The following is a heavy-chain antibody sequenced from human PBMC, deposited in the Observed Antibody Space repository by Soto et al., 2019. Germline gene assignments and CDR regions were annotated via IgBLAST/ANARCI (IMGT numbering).Heavy chain of an antibody. CDR1: GGTFSSYA. CDR3: VRVVAIPGYPDN. CDR2: SVPIVDTS. Sequence: QVQLVQSGAEVRQPASSVKVSCKTSGGTFSSYAISWVRQAPGQGLEWMGGSVPIVDTSTYAQKFKGRVTITADESTSTVYMELRSLRSEDTAVYYWVRVVAIPGYPDNWGQGTLVTVSS. D-gene: IGHD5-12*01. V-gene: IGHV1-69*12. J-gene: IGHJ4*02.